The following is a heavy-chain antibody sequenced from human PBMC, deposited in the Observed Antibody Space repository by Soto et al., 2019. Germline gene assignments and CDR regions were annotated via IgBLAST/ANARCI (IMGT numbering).Heavy chain of an antibody. V-gene: IGHV3-23*05. Sequence: GGSLRLSCAASGFTFTNYLMTWVRQAPGKGLEWVSSIDKSGGDTYYADSVKGRFTISRDNSKNTLYLQMNGLRAEDTALYYCAQDKYSSCRDFWGQGTLVTVSS. CDR2: IDKSGGDT. CDR1: GFTFTNYL. CDR3: AQDKYSSCRDF. D-gene: IGHD3-22*01. J-gene: IGHJ4*02.